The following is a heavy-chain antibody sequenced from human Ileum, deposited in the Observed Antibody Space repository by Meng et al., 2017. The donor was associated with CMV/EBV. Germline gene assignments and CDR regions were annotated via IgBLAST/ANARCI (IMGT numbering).Heavy chain of an antibody. CDR1: RNSIRSGDDY. CDR2: IHDSGCT. D-gene: IGHD2-2*01. J-gene: IGHJ4*02. CDR3: ARYCSRAVCSLDY. Sequence: QEPVPAPAQPSPTPSLFCSVSRNSIRSGDDYWRWIRETALECLEWIGYIHDSGCTYYMPSRHSLATNTVDTPKVLTTPKLSPVNTAETSCDHSARYCSRAVCSLDYWGQGTLVTVSS. V-gene: IGHV4-30-4*01.